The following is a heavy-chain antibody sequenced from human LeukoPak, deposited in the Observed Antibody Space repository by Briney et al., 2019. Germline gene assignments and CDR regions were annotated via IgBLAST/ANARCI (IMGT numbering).Heavy chain of an antibody. J-gene: IGHJ3*01. CDR2: IKSKTDGGTT. V-gene: IGHV3-15*01. CDR3: TTVGLYDILTGHYHDSFDR. Sequence: GGSLRLSCAASGFTFSSAWMSWVRQAPGKGLEWDGRIKSKTDGGTTDYAAPVKGRFTISRDDSKNTLYLQMNSLKTEDTAVYYCTTVGLYDILTGHYHDSFDRWGQGTMVTVSS. D-gene: IGHD3-9*01. CDR1: GFTFSSAW.